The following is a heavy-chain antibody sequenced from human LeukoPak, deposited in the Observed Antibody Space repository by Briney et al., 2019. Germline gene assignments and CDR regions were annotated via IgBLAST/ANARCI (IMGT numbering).Heavy chain of an antibody. CDR3: ARDVNSCGERNYYYYGMDV. CDR2: IYYSGST. V-gene: IGHV4-31*03. J-gene: IGHJ6*02. CDR1: GGSISSGGYY. D-gene: IGHD5-18*01. Sequence: PSQTLSLTCTVSGGSISSGGYYWSWIRQHPGTGLEWIGYIYYSGSTYYNPSLKSRVTISVDTSKNQFSLKLSSVTAADTAVYYCARDVNSCGERNYYYYGMDVWGQGTTVTVSS.